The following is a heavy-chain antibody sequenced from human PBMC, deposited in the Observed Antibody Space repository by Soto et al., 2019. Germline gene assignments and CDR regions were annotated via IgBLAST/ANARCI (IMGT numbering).Heavy chain of an antibody. J-gene: IGHJ6*02. D-gene: IGHD6-13*01. CDR1: GFTFDSCV. Sequence: GGSLRLSCAACGFTFDSCVMSWVRQAPGKWLEWLSLISGSGRYTDYADSVKGRFTISRDNSQNTLYLQMNSLRVEDTAVYYCAKDPPSERMQPDYGMDVWGQGTTVTVSS. V-gene: IGHV3-23*01. CDR2: ISGSGRYT. CDR3: AKDPPSERMQPDYGMDV.